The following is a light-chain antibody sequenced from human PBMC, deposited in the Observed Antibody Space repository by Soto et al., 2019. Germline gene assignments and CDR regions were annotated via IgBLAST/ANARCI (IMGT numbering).Light chain of an antibody. Sequence: QSVLTQPPSVSAAPGQKVTISCSGSGSNIGENYVSWHQQLPGTAPKLLIYDTNKRPSGIPDRFSGSKSGTSATLGITGLQTGDEADYYCATWDSSLSGFVFGSGTKVTVL. CDR3: ATWDSSLSGFV. CDR1: GSNIGENY. V-gene: IGLV1-51*01. J-gene: IGLJ1*01. CDR2: DTN.